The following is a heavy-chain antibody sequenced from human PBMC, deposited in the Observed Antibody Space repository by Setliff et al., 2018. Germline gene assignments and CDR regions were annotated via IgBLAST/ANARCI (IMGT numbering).Heavy chain of an antibody. CDR2: IYYSGST. CDR1: GGSISSGGYY. Sequence: SETLSLTCTVSGGSISSGGYYWSWIRQHPGKGLEWIGYIYYSGSTYYNPSLKSRVTISVDTSKNQFSLKLSSVAAADTAVYYCARSLRGPYDYVWGSYPRNWFDPWGQGTLVTVSS. V-gene: IGHV4-31*03. CDR3: ARSLRGPYDYVWGSYPRNWFDP. D-gene: IGHD3-16*02. J-gene: IGHJ5*02.